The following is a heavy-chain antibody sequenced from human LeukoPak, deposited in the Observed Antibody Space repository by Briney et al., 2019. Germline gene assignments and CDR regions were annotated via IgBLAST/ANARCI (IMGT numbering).Heavy chain of an antibody. J-gene: IGHJ3*01. V-gene: IGHV4-4*07. Sequence: SETLSLTCTVSGGSISSYYWSWIRQPAGKGLEWIGRIYTSGSTNYNPSLKSRVTMSVDTSKNQFSLKLRSVSAADTAVYYCARISSSNWYNERGAFDVWGQGTMVTVSS. CDR2: IYTSGST. CDR1: GGSISSYY. D-gene: IGHD6-13*01. CDR3: ARISSSNWYNERGAFDV.